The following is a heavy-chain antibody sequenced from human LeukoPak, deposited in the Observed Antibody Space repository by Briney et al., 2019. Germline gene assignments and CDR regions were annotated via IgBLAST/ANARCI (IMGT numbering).Heavy chain of an antibody. CDR1: GFTFTRYG. J-gene: IGHJ3*02. V-gene: IGHV3-30*03. Sequence: GGSLRLSCVASGFTFTRYGMHWVRQAPGKGLEWVAAMSYDGNNQYYEDSVKGRFTISRDNAENSLYLQMNSLRAEDTAVYYCARDLHSGSYEDAFDIWGQGTMVTVSS. D-gene: IGHD1-26*01. CDR3: ARDLHSGSYEDAFDI. CDR2: MSYDGNNQ.